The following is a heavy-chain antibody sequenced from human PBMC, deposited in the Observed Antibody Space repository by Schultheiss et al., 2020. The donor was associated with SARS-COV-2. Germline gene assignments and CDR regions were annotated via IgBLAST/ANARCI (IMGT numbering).Heavy chain of an antibody. CDR1: GGSISSSSYY. CDR3: ARGRRGSSTSCYLRYCYYYMDI. D-gene: IGHD2-2*01. CDR2: IYTSGST. V-gene: IGHV4-39*07. J-gene: IGHJ6*03. Sequence: SETLSLTCTVSGGSISSSSYYWGWIRQPPGKGLEWIGRIYTSGSTNYNPSLKSRVTISVDTSKNQFSLKLSSVTAADTAVYYCARGRRGSSTSCYLRYCYYYMDIWGKGTTVTGSS.